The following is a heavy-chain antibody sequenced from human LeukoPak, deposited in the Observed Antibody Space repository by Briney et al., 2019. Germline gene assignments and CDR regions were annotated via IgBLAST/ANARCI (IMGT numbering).Heavy chain of an antibody. CDR3: AREGATVIAIQGSWFDP. D-gene: IGHD4-17*01. CDR2: ISSSSSYI. J-gene: IGHJ5*02. CDR1: GFTFSSYS. Sequence: GGSLRLSCAASGFTFSSYSMNWVRQAPGKGLEWVSSISSSSSYIYYADSVKGRFTISRDNAKNSLYLQMNSLRAEDTAVYCCAREGATVIAIQGSWFDPWGQGTLVTVSS. V-gene: IGHV3-21*01.